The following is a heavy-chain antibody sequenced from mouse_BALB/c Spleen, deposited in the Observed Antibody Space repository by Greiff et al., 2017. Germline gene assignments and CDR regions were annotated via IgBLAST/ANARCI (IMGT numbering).Heavy chain of an antibody. CDR3: AINYYGTPY. J-gene: IGHJ3*01. V-gene: IGHV5-4*02. CDR2: ISDGGSYT. CDR1: GFTFSDYY. Sequence: EVQLVESGGGLVKPGGSLKLSCAASGFTFSDYYMYWVRQTPEKRLEWVATISDGGSYTYYPDSVKGRFTISRDNAKNNLYLQMSSLKSEDTAMYYCAINYYGTPYWGQGTLVTVSA. D-gene: IGHD1-1*01.